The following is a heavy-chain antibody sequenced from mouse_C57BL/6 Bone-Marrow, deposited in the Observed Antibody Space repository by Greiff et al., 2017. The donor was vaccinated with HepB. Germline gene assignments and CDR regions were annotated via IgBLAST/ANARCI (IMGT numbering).Heavy chain of an antibody. Sequence: QVQLQQSGPELARPWASVKISCQAFYTFSRRVHFAIRDTNYWMQWVKQRPGQGLEWIGAIYPGNGDTSYNQKFKGKATWTADKSSSTAYMQLSSLTAEDSAVYYCAWGGLQRAFAYWGQGTLVTVSA. V-gene: IGHV1-87*01. CDR1: YTFSRRVH. CDR3: AEDSAVYYCAWGGLQRAFAY. CDR2: GQGLEWIG. D-gene: IGHD2-4*01. J-gene: IGHJ3*01.